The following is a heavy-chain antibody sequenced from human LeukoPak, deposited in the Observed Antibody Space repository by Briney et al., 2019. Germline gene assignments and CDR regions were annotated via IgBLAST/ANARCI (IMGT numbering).Heavy chain of an antibody. Sequence: PGGSLRLSCAASGFTFSSYAMSWVRQAPGKGLEWVLAISGSGGSTYYADSVKGRFTISRDNSKNTLYLQMNSLRAEDTAVYYCAKDSSSWAAEADAFDIWGQGTMVTVSS. CDR1: GFTFSSYA. CDR2: ISGSGGST. CDR3: AKDSSSWAAEADAFDI. D-gene: IGHD6-13*01. J-gene: IGHJ3*02. V-gene: IGHV3-23*01.